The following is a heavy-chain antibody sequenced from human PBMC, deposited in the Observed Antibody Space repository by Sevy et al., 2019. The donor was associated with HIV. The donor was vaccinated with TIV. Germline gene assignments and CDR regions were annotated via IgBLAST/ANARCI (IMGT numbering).Heavy chain of an antibody. V-gene: IGHV3-30*04. CDR1: GFTFSSHA. J-gene: IGHJ4*02. D-gene: IGHD1-26*01. CDR3: ARDLISGSYSQSLDY. CDR2: ISSDGNSQ. Sequence: GGSLRLSCAASGFTFSSHAMHWVRQAPGKGLDWVAVISSDGNSQYSADSVKGRFTISRDNSKNTIYLQMDSLRVEDTAVYYCARDLISGSYSQSLDYWGQGTLVTVSS.